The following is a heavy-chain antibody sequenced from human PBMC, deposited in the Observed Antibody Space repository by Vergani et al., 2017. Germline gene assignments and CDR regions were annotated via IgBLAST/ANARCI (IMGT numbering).Heavy chain of an antibody. CDR2: ISAYNGNT. J-gene: IGHJ5*02. CDR3: ARDYDYIWGSYLSVGVTFDP. V-gene: IGHV1-18*01. D-gene: IGHD3-16*02. CDR1: GYTFTSYG. Sequence: QVQLVQSGAEVKKPGASVKVSCKASGYTFTSYGISWVRQAPGQGLEWMGWISAYNGNTNYAQKLQGRVTMTTDTSTSTAYMELRGLRSDDTAVYYCARDYDYIWGSYLSVGVTFDPWGQGTLVTVSS.